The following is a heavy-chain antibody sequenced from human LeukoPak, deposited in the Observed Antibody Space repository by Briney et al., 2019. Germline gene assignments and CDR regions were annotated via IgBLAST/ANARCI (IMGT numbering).Heavy chain of an antibody. D-gene: IGHD5-18*01. Sequence: GESLRLSCAASGFTFDDYAMNWVRQVPGRGLEWVSGINWNGRITEYADSVKDRFTISRQNTKNSLYLYMNNLGGEDTALYFCARGSVQLWLRDTYYYMDVWGKGATVTVSS. V-gene: IGHV3-20*04. CDR3: ARGSVQLWLRDTYYYMDV. CDR1: GFTFDDYA. CDR2: INWNGRIT. J-gene: IGHJ6*03.